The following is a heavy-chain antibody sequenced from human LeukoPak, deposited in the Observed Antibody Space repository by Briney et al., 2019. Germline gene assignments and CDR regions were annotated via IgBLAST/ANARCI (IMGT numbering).Heavy chain of an antibody. D-gene: IGHD6-19*01. CDR3: ARDSSGWEFDY. J-gene: IGHJ4*02. CDR2: ISSSGVIT. CDR1: GFTFSDYY. V-gene: IGHV3-11*01. Sequence: PGGSLRLSCAASGFTFSDYYMSWIRQAPGKGLEWVSYISSSGVITYYADSLKGRFTISRDNAKNSLYLQMNSLRAEDTAVYYCARDSSGWEFDYWGQGTLVTVSS.